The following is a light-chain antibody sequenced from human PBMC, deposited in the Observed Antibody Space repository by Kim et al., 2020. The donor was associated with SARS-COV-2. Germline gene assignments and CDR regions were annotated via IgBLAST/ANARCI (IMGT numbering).Light chain of an antibody. Sequence: QSALTQPASVSGSPGQSITISCTGTSSDIGGYNYVSWYQQYPGKAPKLLIYDVTKRPSGVSNRFSVSKSGITASLTISGLQAEDEADYYCSSSASSSTYVFGIGTKVTVL. V-gene: IGLV2-14*01. J-gene: IGLJ1*01. CDR3: SSSASSSTYV. CDR2: DVT. CDR1: SSDIGGYNY.